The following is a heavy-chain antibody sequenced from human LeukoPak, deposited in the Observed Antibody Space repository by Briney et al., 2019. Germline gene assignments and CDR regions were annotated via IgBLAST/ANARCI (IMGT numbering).Heavy chain of an antibody. CDR1: GGSISSFN. CDR3: ARRGSGSNWFDP. D-gene: IGHD3-10*01. Sequence: SEILSLTCTVSGGSISSFNWSWMRQPPGKGLEWIGSIYSSGNNNYNPPHKSRVTISTDTSKNQFSLKLTSVTAADTAVYYCARRGSGSNWFDPWGQGTPVTVSS. J-gene: IGHJ5*02. CDR2: IYSSGNN. V-gene: IGHV4-4*09.